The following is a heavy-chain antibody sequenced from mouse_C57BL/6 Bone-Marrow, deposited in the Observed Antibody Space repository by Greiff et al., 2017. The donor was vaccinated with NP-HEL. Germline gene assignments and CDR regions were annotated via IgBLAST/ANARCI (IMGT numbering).Heavy chain of an antibody. J-gene: IGHJ1*03. V-gene: IGHV7-1*01. CDR1: GFTFSDFY. D-gene: IGHD1-1*01. Sequence: EVKLMESGGGLVQSGRSLRLSCATSGFTFSDFYMEWVRQAPGKGLEWIAASRNKANDYTTEYSASVKGRIIVSRDTSQSILYLQMNALRAEDTAIYYCARDADYYGSSYNWYFDVWGTGTTVTVSS. CDR3: ARDADYYGSSYNWYFDV. CDR2: SRNKANDYTT.